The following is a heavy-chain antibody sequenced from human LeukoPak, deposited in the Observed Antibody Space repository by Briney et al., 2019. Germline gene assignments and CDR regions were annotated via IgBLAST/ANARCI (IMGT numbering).Heavy chain of an antibody. V-gene: IGHV3-33*01. J-gene: IGHJ4*02. Sequence: PGGSLRLSCTVSGFIFSNSGMHWVRRAPGKGLEWVAVVWFDGSKTYYGDSVKGRFTIARDNSKNTLYLQMNSLRAEDTAVYYCARGSTEFDYWGQGTLVTVSS. CDR3: ARGSTEFDY. CDR1: GFIFSNSG. CDR2: VWFDGSKT.